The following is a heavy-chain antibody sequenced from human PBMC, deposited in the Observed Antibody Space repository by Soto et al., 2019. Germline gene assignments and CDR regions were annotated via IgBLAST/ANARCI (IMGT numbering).Heavy chain of an antibody. V-gene: IGHV4-39*02. CDR1: GGSIGSSDYY. D-gene: IGHD6-25*01. J-gene: IGHJ4*02. CDR2: LYSGGST. Sequence: QLQLQESGPGLVKPSETLSLTCTVSGGSIGSSDYYWAWIRQPPGKGLEWIGTLYSGGSTYSNPSRQSRVSISVDTSMNDFSLRLRSVTAADTAVYYCARVPFGSGGDYWGQGILVTVSA. CDR3: ARVPFGSGGDY.